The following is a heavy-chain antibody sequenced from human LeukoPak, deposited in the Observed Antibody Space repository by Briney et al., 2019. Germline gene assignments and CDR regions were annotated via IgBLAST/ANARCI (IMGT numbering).Heavy chain of an antibody. CDR3: ARHPTESIQLWPYFDY. Sequence: SETLSLTCTVSGGSISSSSYYWGWIRQPPGKGLEWIGSIYYSGSTYYNPSLKSRVTISVDTSENQFSLKLSSVTAADTAVYYCARHPTESIQLWPYFDYWGQGTLVTVSS. CDR2: IYYSGST. V-gene: IGHV4-39*01. D-gene: IGHD5-18*01. J-gene: IGHJ4*02. CDR1: GGSISSSSYY.